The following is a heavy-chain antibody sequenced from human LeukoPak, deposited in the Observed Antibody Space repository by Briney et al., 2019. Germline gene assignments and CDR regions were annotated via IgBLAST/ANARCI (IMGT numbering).Heavy chain of an antibody. J-gene: IGHJ6*02. D-gene: IGHD3-10*01. CDR2: ISSSSSYI. CDR3: AREGYYGSGSYSSYYYGMDV. CDR1: GFTFSSYS. V-gene: IGHV3-21*01. Sequence: GGSLRLSCAASGFTFSSYSMDWVRQAPGKGLEWVSSISSSSSYIYYADSVKGRFTISRDNAKNSLYLQMNSPRAEDTAVYYCAREGYYGSGSYSSYYYGMDVWGQGTTVTVSS.